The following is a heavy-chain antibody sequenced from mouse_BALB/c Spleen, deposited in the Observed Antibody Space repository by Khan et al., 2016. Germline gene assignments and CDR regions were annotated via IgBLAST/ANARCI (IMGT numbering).Heavy chain of an antibody. V-gene: IGHV5-6-4*01. CDR2: ISSGGSYT. CDR3: TRDRSGGFAY. D-gene: IGHD3-1*01. J-gene: IGHJ3*01. Sequence: EVELVESGGGLVKPGGSLKLSCAASGFNFSSYTMSWVRQTPEKRLEWVATISSGGSYTYYPDNMKGRLTISRDNAKNTLYLQMSSLKAEDTAMYYCTRDRSGGFAYWGQGTLVTVSA. CDR1: GFNFSSYT.